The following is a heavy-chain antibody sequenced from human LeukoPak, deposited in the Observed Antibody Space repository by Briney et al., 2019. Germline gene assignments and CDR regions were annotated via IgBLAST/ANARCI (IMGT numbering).Heavy chain of an antibody. V-gene: IGHV4-30-2*01. CDR1: GGSISSGGYS. CDR3: ARAARSIYYYGMDV. CDR2: IYHSGST. D-gene: IGHD2-2*01. Sequence: SQTLSLTCAVSGGSISSGGYSWSWIRQPPGKGLEWIGYIYHSGSTYYNPSLKSRVTISVDRSKNQFSLKLSSVTAADTAVYYCARAARSIYYYGMDVWGKGTRSPSPQ. J-gene: IGHJ6*04.